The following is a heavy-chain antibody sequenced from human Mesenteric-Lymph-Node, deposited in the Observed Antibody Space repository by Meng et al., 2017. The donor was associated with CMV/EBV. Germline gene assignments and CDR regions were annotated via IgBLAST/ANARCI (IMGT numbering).Heavy chain of an antibody. V-gene: IGHV3-13*01. Sequence: GESLKISCAASGMHWVRQATGKGLEWVSAIGTAGDTYYPGSVKGRFTISRDNAKNTLYLQMNSLRAEDTAVYHCAKDADCSSTTCYLIAFDIWGQGTMVTVSS. CDR2: IGTAGDT. CDR3: AKDADCSSTTCYLIAFDI. CDR1: G. D-gene: IGHD2-2*01. J-gene: IGHJ3*02.